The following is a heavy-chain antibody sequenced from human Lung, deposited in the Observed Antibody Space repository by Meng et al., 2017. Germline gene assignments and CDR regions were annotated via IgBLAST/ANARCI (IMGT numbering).Heavy chain of an antibody. CDR1: GFTFSNAW. CDR2: MKSNVDGGTV. Sequence: EVQLVGSGGGLVKPGGSLRLSGAASGFTFSNAWMTWVRQAPGKGLEWIGRMKSNVDGGTVDYAAAVKGRFFISRDDSENTFYLQMNSLKTEDTAVYYCSGHVDYWGHGTLVTVSS. V-gene: IGHV3-15*01. CDR3: SGHVDY. J-gene: IGHJ4*01.